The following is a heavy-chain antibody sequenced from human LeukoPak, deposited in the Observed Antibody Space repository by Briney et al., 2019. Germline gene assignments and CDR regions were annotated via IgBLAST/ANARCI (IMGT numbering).Heavy chain of an antibody. V-gene: IGHV3-74*01. J-gene: IGHJ4*02. Sequence: GGSLRLSCAASGFTFSSYWMHWVRQAPGKGLVWVSRINSDGSSTSYADFVKGRFTISRDNAKNTLYLQMNSLRAEDTAVYYCARTAVAGQFDYWGQGTLVTVSS. CDR2: INSDGSST. D-gene: IGHD6-19*01. CDR3: ARTAVAGQFDY. CDR1: GFTFSSYW.